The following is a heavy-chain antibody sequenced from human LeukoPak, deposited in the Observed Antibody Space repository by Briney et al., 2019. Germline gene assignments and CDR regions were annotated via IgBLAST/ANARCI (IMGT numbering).Heavy chain of an antibody. J-gene: IGHJ3*01. CDR3: AGPLLSSNYKAFDL. D-gene: IGHD4-11*01. CDR2: IEPDDSDT. Sequence: GESLTISCRLSGFSSTTYWIAWVRQMPGKGLEWMGVIEPDDSDTTYSPSFQGQVSISADKSINTAFLQWSSLEASDTAMYYCAGPLLSSNYKAFDLWGQGTLVTVSS. CDR1: GFSSTTYW. V-gene: IGHV5-51*01.